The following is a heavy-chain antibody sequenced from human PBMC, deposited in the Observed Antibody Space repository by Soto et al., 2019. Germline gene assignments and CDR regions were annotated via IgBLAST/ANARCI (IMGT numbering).Heavy chain of an antibody. D-gene: IGHD6-13*01. CDR3: AKGEGSSWYGMDV. Sequence: PGGSLRLSCAASGFTFSSYGMHWVRQAPGKGLEWVAVISYDGSNKYYADSVKGRFTISRDNSKNTLYLQMNSLRAGDTAVYYCAKGEGSSWYGMDVWGQGTTVTVSS. V-gene: IGHV3-30*18. J-gene: IGHJ6*02. CDR1: GFTFSSYG. CDR2: ISYDGSNK.